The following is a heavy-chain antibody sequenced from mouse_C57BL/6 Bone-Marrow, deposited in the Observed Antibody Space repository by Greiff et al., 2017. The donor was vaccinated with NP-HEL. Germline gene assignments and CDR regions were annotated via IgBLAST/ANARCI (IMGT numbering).Heavy chain of an antibody. CDR3: ALYDGYFDY. D-gene: IGHD2-3*01. Sequence: VQLQQPGAELVKPGASVKLSCKASGYTFTSYWMHWVKQRPGQGLEWIEMIHPNSGSTNYNEKFKSKATLTVDKSSSTPYMQLSSLTAEDSAVYYCALYDGYFDYWGQGTTLTVSS. CDR1: GYTFTSYW. J-gene: IGHJ2*01. V-gene: IGHV1-64*01. CDR2: IHPNSGST.